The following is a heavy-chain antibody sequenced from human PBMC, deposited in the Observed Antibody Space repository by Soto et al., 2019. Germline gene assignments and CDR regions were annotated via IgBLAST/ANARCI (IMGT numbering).Heavy chain of an antibody. V-gene: IGHV4-59*08. D-gene: IGHD1-1*01. CDR1: GDSISSDY. Sequence: SETLSLTCTVSGDSISSDYWMWIRQPPGKGLEWIGYIYYTGNTNYNPSLNSRVTISLHTSKNHFSLKLNSVTAADTAVYYCARWNIRRFDYWGQGTLVTVSS. CDR3: ARWNIRRFDY. CDR2: IYYTGNT. J-gene: IGHJ4*02.